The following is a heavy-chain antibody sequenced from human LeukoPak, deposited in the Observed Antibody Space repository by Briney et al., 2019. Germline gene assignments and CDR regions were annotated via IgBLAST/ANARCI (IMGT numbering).Heavy chain of an antibody. CDR3: AREGGYSGGKKVGALDGRNDAFDI. J-gene: IGHJ3*02. V-gene: IGHV3-66*01. Sequence: AGGSLRLSCAASGFTFSSYDMHWVRQAPGKGLEWVSVIYSGGSTYYADSVKGRFTISRDNSKNTLYLQMNSLRAEDTAVYYCAREGGYSGGKKVGALDGRNDAFDIWGQGTMVTVSS. CDR1: GFTFSSYD. CDR2: IYSGGST. D-gene: IGHD5-18*01.